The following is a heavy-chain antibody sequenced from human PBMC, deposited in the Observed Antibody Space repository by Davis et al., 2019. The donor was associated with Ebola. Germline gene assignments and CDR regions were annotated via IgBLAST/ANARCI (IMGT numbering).Heavy chain of an antibody. D-gene: IGHD3-22*01. V-gene: IGHV4-59*01. CDR1: GGSISSYY. J-gene: IGHJ4*02. CDR2: IYYSGST. CDR3: ARAISTYYYDSSGYSSTLNYFDY. Sequence: SETLSLTCTVSGGSISSYYWSWIRQPPGKGLEWIGYIYYSGSTNYNPSLKSRVTISVDTSKNQFSLKLSSVTAADTAVYYCARAISTYYYDSSGYSSTLNYFDYWGQGTLVTVSS.